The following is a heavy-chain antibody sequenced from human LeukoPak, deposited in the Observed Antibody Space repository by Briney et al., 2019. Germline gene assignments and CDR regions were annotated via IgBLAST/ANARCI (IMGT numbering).Heavy chain of an antibody. V-gene: IGHV3-23*01. CDR3: AKDRDYYDSSGSY. CDR1: GFTFSSYA. D-gene: IGHD3-22*01. CDR2: ISGSGGST. J-gene: IGHJ4*02. Sequence: GGSLRLSCAASGFTFSSYAMSWVRQAPGKGLEWVSAISGSGGSTYYADSVKGRFTISRDNSKNTLYLQMNSLRAEDTAVYYYAKDRDYYDSSGSYWGQGTLVTVSS.